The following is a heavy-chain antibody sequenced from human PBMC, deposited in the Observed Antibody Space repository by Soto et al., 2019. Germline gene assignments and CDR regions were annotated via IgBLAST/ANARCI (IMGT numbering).Heavy chain of an antibody. Sequence: QVQLVQSGAEVKKPGASVKVSCKTSGYPFTSYGINWVRQAPGQGPEWMGWISAYDDKTIYSQKFQGRVTLTADTSTTTASMEMRGLRLDDTAVYYCARDRLIAVTCLLRNWGQGTMVTVSS. V-gene: IGHV1-18*01. CDR3: ARDRLIAVTCLLRN. CDR1: GYPFTSYG. CDR2: ISAYDDKT. D-gene: IGHD2-21*02. J-gene: IGHJ4*02.